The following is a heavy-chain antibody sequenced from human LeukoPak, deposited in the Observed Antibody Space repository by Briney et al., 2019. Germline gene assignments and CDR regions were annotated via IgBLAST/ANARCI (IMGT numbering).Heavy chain of an antibody. CDR1: GGSISSSSYY. D-gene: IGHD3-10*01. CDR2: TYYSGST. Sequence: SETLSLTCTVSGGSISSSSYYWGWIRQPPGKGLEWIGSTYYSGSTYYNPSLKSRVTISVDTSKNQFSLKLSSVTAADTAVYYCARSYSFGELPAFDYWGQGTLVTVSS. J-gene: IGHJ4*02. CDR3: ARSYSFGELPAFDY. V-gene: IGHV4-39*01.